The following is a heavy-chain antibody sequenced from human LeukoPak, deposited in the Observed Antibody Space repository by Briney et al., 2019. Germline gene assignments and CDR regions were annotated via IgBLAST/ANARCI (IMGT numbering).Heavy chain of an antibody. V-gene: IGHV3-74*01. D-gene: IGHD3-16*01. CDR2: INSDGGSR. CDR1: GFTFSSYW. Sequence: GGSLRLSCVASGFTFSSYWMHWVRQAPGKGLVWVSRINSDGGSRDYADSVEGRFTISRDNAKNTLYLQMNTLRAEDTAVYYCLKGGVDYWGQGTLVTVSS. J-gene: IGHJ4*02. CDR3: LKGGVDY.